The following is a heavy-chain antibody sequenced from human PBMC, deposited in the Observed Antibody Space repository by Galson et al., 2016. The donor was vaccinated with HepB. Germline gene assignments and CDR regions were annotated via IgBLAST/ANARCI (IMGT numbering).Heavy chain of an antibody. V-gene: IGHV5-10-1*01. J-gene: IGHJ3*02. CDR3: ARTFQADLNHDAFDI. CDR1: GYNFTTYW. D-gene: IGHD1-14*01. Sequence: QSGAEVKKPGESLRISCQGSGYNFTTYWITWVRQIPGKGLEWMGRIDPSDSYISYSPSFQGHVTISVDKSISTAYLQWSSLKASDTAMYYCARTFQADLNHDAFDIWGQGTLVPVSS. CDR2: IDPSDSYI.